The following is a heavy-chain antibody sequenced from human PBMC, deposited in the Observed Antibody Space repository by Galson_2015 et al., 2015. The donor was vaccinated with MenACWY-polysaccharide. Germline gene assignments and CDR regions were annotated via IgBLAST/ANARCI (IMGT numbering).Heavy chain of an antibody. V-gene: IGHV4-4*07. Sequence: IGRIHATGSTAYNPSFRSRVAMSVDLPRNKFSLRLVSVTASDTAIYFCARRSLDNWYFDLWGRGTLVIVSS. D-gene: IGHD1-1*01. J-gene: IGHJ2*01. CDR3: ARRSLDNWYFDL. CDR2: IHATGST.